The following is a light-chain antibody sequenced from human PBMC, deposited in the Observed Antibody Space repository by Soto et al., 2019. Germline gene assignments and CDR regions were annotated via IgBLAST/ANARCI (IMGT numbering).Light chain of an antibody. CDR1: QDISNY. J-gene: IGKJ5*01. V-gene: IGKV1-33*01. CDR2: DES. CDR3: QQYDNLSIT. Sequence: IQMTQSPPSLSASVGDRVTITCQASQDISNYLNLYQQKQVKAPKLLIYDESNSETGVPSRFRGSGSGTDFTFTISSLQPEDIATYYCQQYDNLSITFGQGTRLEIK.